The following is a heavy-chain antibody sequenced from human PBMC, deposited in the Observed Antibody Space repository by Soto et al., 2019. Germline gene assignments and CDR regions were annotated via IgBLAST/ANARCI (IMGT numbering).Heavy chain of an antibody. CDR1: GFTFSSYG. V-gene: IGHV3-30*18. CDR2: ISYDGSNK. J-gene: IGHJ5*02. D-gene: IGHD2-15*01. CDR3: AKGQVVAATPPWGWFDP. Sequence: PGGSLRLSCAASGFTFSSYGMHWVRQAPGKGLEWVAVISYDGSNKYYADSVKGRFTISRDNSKNTLYLQMNSLRAEDTAVYYCAKGQVVAATPPWGWFDPWGQGTLVTVSS.